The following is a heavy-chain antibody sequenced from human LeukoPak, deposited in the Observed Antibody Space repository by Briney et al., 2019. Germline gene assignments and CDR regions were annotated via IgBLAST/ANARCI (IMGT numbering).Heavy chain of an antibody. CDR1: GFAFSSYA. D-gene: IGHD6-13*01. CDR2: ISGSGGST. V-gene: IGHV3-23*01. Sequence: PGGSLRLSCAASGFAFSSYAMSWVRQAPGKGLEWVSAISGSGGSTYYTDSVKGRFTIARDNSKNTLYLQMNSLRAEDTGVYYCAEDRTAAAGNPSYYYYMDVWGKGTTVTVSS. J-gene: IGHJ6*03. CDR3: AEDRTAAAGNPSYYYYMDV.